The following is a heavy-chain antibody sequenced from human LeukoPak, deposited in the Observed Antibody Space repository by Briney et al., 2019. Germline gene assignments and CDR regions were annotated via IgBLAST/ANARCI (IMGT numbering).Heavy chain of an antibody. CDR2: ITWNSGTI. J-gene: IGHJ4*02. V-gene: IGHV3-9*01. CDR3: VRSVGSDWGHFDF. D-gene: IGHD7-27*01. CDR1: GFNFDQYA. Sequence: GGSLRLSCAASGFNFDQYAMFWVRQGPGKGLEWVTGITWNSGTIAYADSVKGRFTISRDNAKSSLCLQMNSLRTEDTALYYCVRSVGSDWGHFDFRGQGTLVTVSS.